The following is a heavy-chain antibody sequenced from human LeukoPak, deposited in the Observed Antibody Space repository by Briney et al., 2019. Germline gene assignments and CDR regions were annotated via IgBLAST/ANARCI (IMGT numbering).Heavy chain of an antibody. CDR2: IYYSGST. CDR3: ARARLEFWYEVYYFDY. CDR1: GGSISSYY. J-gene: IGHJ4*02. D-gene: IGHD6-13*01. Sequence: SETLSLTCTVSGGSISSYYWSWIRQPPGKGLEWIGYIYYSGSTNYNPSLKSRVTISVDTSKNQLSLKLSSVTAADTAVYYCARARLEFWYEVYYFDYWGQGTLVTVSS. V-gene: IGHV4-59*01.